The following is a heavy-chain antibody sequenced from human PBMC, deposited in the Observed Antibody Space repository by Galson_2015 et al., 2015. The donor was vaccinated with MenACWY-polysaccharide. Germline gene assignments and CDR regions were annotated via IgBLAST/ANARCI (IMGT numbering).Heavy chain of an antibody. CDR2: IKQDGSEK. V-gene: IGHV3-7*01. CDR3: AREGGLMVYAIGDYYGMDV. Sequence: SLRLSCAASGFTFSSYWMSWVRQAPGKGLEWVANIKQDGSEKYYVDSVKGRFTTSRDNAKNSLYLQMNSLRAEDTAVYYCAREGGLMVYAIGDYYGMDVWGQGTTVTVSS. CDR1: GFTFSSYW. J-gene: IGHJ6*02. D-gene: IGHD2-8*01.